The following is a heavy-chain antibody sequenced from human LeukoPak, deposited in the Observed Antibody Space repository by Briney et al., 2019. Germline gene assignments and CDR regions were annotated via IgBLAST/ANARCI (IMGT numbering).Heavy chain of an antibody. J-gene: IGHJ6*02. V-gene: IGHV3-7*03. Sequence: GGSLRLSCAAPGFALSSHWMTWVRQVPGRGPEWVANVNRDGSETYYLDSVKGRFTISKDNAKNSLYLQMNSLRAEDTALYHCARNNGMDVWGQGTTAIVSS. CDR1: GFALSSHW. CDR2: VNRDGSET. CDR3: ARNNGMDV.